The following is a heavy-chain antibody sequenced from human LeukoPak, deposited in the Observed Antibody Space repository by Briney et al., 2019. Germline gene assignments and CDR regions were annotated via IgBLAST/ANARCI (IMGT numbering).Heavy chain of an antibody. CDR1: GFTFTIFG. CDR3: ARTYDFGRGPPGDAFDN. V-gene: IGHV3-48*01. J-gene: IGHJ3*02. CDR2: IDARSGIT. D-gene: IGHD3-3*01. Sequence: GGSLRLSCAASGFTFTIFGLNWVRQAPGKGPEWVSYIDARSGITYYADSVQGRFTISRDNAKESVFLQMNSLRVDDTAVYYCARTYDFGRGPPGDAFDNWGPGTWVTVSS.